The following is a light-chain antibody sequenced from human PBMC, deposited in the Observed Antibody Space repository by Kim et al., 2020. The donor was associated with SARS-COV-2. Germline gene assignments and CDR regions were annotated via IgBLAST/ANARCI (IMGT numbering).Light chain of an antibody. V-gene: IGKV3-15*01. CDR2: GAS. CDR1: QSISSN. CDR3: QKYNNWPPWT. J-gene: IGKJ1*01. Sequence: EIVMTQSPATLSVSPGERAILSCRASQSISSNLAWYQQKPGQAPRLLLYGASTSATGIPARFSGSGSGTEFTLTISSLQSEDFAVYYCQKYNNWPPWTFGQGNKVDIK.